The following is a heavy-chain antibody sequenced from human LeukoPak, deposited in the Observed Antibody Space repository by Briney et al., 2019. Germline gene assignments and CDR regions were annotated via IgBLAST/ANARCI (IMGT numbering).Heavy chain of an antibody. CDR2: IKPDGSEK. V-gene: IGHV3-7*02. CDR3: AYRNTLDY. Sequence: GGSLRLSCAASGFTFKNCWMNWVRQPPGKGLEWVANIKPDGSEKYYVDSVKGRFTISRDDAKRSLDLQMDSLRAEDTAIYYCAYRNTLDYWGQGTLVTVSS. D-gene: IGHD1-26*01. J-gene: IGHJ4*02. CDR1: GFTFKNCW.